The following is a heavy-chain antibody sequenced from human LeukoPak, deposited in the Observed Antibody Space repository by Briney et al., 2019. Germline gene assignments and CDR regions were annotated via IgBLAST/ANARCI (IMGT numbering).Heavy chain of an antibody. D-gene: IGHD3/OR15-3a*01. V-gene: IGHV4-39*07. Sequence: SETLSLTCTVSGGSISSSSYYWGWIRQPPGKGLEWIGSIYYSGSTYYNPSLKSRVTISVDTSKNQFSLKLSSVTPEDTAVYYCARGGLISLANTPLGAFDIWGQGTMVSVSS. CDR3: ARGGLISLANTPLGAFDI. J-gene: IGHJ3*02. CDR1: GGSISSSSYY. CDR2: IYYSGST.